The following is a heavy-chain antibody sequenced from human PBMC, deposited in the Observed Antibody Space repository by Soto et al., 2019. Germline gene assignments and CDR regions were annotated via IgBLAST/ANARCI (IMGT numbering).Heavy chain of an antibody. CDR1: GYTFTSYD. J-gene: IGHJ6*02. CDR3: ARRGYSSSWYYYSYYGMDV. V-gene: IGHV1-8*02. CDR2: MNPNSGNT. D-gene: IGHD6-13*01. Sequence: QVQLVQSGAEVKKPGASVKVSCKASGYTFTSYDINWVRQATGQGLEWMGWMNPNSGNTGYAQKFQGRVTMTRNTSISTVDMELSSLRSEDTAVYYWARRGYSSSWYYYSYYGMDVWGQGTTVTVSS.